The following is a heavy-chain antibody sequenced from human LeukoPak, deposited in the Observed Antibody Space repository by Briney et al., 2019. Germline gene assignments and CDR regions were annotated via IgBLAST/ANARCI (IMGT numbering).Heavy chain of an antibody. Sequence: GSLRLSCAASGFSFGSYAMGWTRPAPGQGLEWVSAISGSGSHANYAESVKGRFTISRDNSKNTLYLQMHSLIAADTAVYYCGSGPVGTTVPWGQGTLVTVSS. CDR2: ISGSGSHA. D-gene: IGHD1-1*01. CDR1: GFSFGSYA. V-gene: IGHV3-23*01. CDR3: GSGPVGTTVP. J-gene: IGHJ5*02.